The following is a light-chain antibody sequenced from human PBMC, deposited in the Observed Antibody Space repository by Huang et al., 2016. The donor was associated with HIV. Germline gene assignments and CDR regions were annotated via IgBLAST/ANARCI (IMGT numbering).Light chain of an antibody. CDR2: GVS. J-gene: IGKJ2*01. V-gene: IGKV3-15*01. Sequence: EVVLTQSPTTLAVSPGERATLSCRASQNINNNLAWLQQRPGQAPRLLIDGVSTRATDIPARFSGSGSGTKFTLTISSLQSEDFAVYYCQQYDKWPRTFGQGTKLEIK. CDR3: QQYDKWPRT. CDR1: QNINNN.